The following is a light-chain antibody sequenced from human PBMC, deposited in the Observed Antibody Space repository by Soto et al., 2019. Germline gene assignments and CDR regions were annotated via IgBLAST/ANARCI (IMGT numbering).Light chain of an antibody. CDR2: ANA. Sequence: QSVLTQPPSVSGAPGQRVIISCTGNSSNIGAGSDVHWYQHLPGTAPKLLIYANANRPSGVPDRFSGSRSEASASLVITGLQAEDEGDYYCQSSDTTLSARVAFSGGTKLTVL. CDR3: QSSDTTLSARVA. J-gene: IGLJ2*01. V-gene: IGLV1-40*01. CDR1: SSNIGAGSD.